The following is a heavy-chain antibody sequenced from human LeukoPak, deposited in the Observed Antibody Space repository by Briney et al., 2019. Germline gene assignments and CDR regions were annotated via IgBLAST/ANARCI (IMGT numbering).Heavy chain of an antibody. CDR1: GFTFDDYA. CDR2: ISWDGGST. J-gene: IGHJ4*02. V-gene: IGHV3-43D*03. CDR3: ARHGSSWGLTSSYFDY. D-gene: IGHD6-13*01. Sequence: GGSLRLSCAASGFTFDDYAMHWLRQAPGKGLEWVSLISWDGGSTYYADSVKGRFTISRDNSKNSLYLQMNSLRAEDTALYYCARHGSSWGLTSSYFDYWGQGTLVTVSS.